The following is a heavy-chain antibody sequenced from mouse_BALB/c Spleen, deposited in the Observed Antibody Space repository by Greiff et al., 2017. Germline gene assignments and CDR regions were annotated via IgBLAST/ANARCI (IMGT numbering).Heavy chain of an antibody. CDR1: GFTFSSYG. J-gene: IGHJ3*01. CDR2: ISSGGSYT. CDR3: ARPNYYGSSNGFAY. D-gene: IGHD1-1*01. V-gene: IGHV5-6*02. Sequence: DVMLVESGGDLVKPGGSLKLSCAASGFTFSSYGMSWVRQTPDKRLEWVATISSGGSYTYYPDSVKGRFTISRDNAKNTLYLQMSSLKSEDTAMYYCARPNYYGSSNGFAYWGQGTLVTVSA.